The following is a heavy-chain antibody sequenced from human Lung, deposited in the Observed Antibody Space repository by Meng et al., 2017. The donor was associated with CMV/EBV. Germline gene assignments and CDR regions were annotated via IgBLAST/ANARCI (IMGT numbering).Heavy chain of an antibody. J-gene: IGHJ4*02. CDR3: ARSYYYDSSGYYYPFDD. CDR1: GFTFSSYW. Sequence: GGSLRLXCAASGFTFSSYWMHWVRQAPGKGLVWVSRINSDGSSTSYADSVKGRFTISRDNAKNTLYLQMNSLRAEDTAVYYCARSYYYDSSGYYYPFDDLGQGXLVTVSS. CDR2: INSDGSST. D-gene: IGHD3-22*01. V-gene: IGHV3-74*01.